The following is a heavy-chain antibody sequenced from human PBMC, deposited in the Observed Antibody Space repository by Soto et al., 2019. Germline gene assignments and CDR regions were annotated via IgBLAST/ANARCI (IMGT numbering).Heavy chain of an antibody. CDR2: LYYSGTT. CDR1: GASISTQS. CDR3: ARGLSWSPYFES. J-gene: IGHJ4*02. V-gene: IGHV4-59*11. D-gene: IGHD3-3*01. Sequence: QVQLQESGPGLVKPSETLSLTCTVSGASISTQSWNWIRQAPGKGLEWISYLYYSGTTNYNPSLKSRVPISADTSKNQVSLKLTSVTAADTAVYFCARGLSWSPYFESWGQGILVTVSS.